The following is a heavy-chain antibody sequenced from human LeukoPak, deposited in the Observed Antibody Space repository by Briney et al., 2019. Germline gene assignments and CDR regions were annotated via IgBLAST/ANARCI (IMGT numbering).Heavy chain of an antibody. D-gene: IGHD2-21*01. CDR3: ARERIGLFDAFDI. V-gene: IGHV1-2*02. CDR1: GYTFTGYY. Sequence: GASVKVSCKASGYTFTGYYMHWVRQAPGQGLEWMGWINPNSGGTNYAQKFQGRVTMTRDTSISTAYMELSRLRSDDTAVYYCARERIGLFDAFDIWGQGTMVTVSS. CDR2: INPNSGGT. J-gene: IGHJ3*02.